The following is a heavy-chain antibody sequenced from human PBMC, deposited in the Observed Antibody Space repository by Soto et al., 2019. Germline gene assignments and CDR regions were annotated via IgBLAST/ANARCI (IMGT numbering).Heavy chain of an antibody. V-gene: IGHV1-8*01. J-gene: IGHJ6*03. CDR3: ARYYDFWSCYYTGGDYCYYMDV. CDR2: MNPNSGNT. Sequence: ASVKVSCKASGYTFTSYDINWVRQATGQGLEWMGWMNPNSGNTGYAQKFQGRVTMTRNTSISTAYMELSSLRSEDTAVYYCARYYDFWSCYYTGGDYCYYMDVWGKGTTVTVSS. CDR1: GYTFTSYD. D-gene: IGHD3-3*01.